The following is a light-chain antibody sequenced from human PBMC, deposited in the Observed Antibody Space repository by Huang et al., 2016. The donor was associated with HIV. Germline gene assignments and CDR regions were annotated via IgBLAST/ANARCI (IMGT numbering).Light chain of an antibody. Sequence: DIQMTQSPSSLSASVGDRVIITCRASQSVTKYLNWYQHMPGKAPKLLIYGASTLQGGVSSRLSGSGSGTEFTLSISSLQPEDAATYYCQQSYRLPRTFGQGTSLEI. CDR1: QSVTKY. V-gene: IGKV1-39*01. J-gene: IGKJ2*02. CDR2: GAS. CDR3: QQSYRLPRT.